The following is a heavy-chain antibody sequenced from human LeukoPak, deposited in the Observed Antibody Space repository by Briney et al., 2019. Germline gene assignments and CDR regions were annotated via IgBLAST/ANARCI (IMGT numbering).Heavy chain of an antibody. J-gene: IGHJ6*03. CDR2: IIPIFGTA. CDR1: GGTFSSYA. V-gene: IGHV1-69*13. D-gene: IGHD5-12*01. CDR3: AREGPTIYYMDV. Sequence: ASVKVSCKASGGTFSSYAISWVRQAPGQGLEWMGGIIPIFGTANYAQKFQGRVTITADESTSTAYMELSSLRSEDTAVYYCAREGPTIYYMDVWGKGATVTVSS.